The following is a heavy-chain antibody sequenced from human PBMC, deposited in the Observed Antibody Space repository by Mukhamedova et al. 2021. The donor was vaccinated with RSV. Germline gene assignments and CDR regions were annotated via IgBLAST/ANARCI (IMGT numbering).Heavy chain of an antibody. D-gene: IGHD3-3*01. CDR3: ARALLEWYPDPFDI. Sequence: GKGLEWIGEINHSGSTNYNTSLKSRVTISVDTSKNQFSLKLSSVTAADTAVYYCARALLEWYPDPFDIWGQGTMVTVSS. V-gene: IGHV4-34*01. J-gene: IGHJ3*02. CDR2: INHSGST.